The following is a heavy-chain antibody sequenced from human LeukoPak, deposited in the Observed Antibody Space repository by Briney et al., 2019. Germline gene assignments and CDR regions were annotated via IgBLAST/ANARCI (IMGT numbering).Heavy chain of an antibody. CDR1: GFTFSSYS. Sequence: GGSLRLSCAASGFTFSSYSVNWVRQAPGKGLEWVSYISSSSSTIYYADSVKGRFTISRDNAKNSLYLQMNSLRAEDTAVYYCASPSQIDYYGLRFDYWGQGTLVTVSS. D-gene: IGHD3-10*01. CDR3: ASPSQIDYYGLRFDY. V-gene: IGHV3-48*01. J-gene: IGHJ4*02. CDR2: ISSSSSTI.